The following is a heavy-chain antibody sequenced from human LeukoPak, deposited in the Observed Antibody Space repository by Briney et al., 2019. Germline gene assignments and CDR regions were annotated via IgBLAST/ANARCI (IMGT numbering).Heavy chain of an antibody. CDR3: ARSTNRVDS. D-gene: IGHD1-14*01. J-gene: IGHJ4*02. V-gene: IGHV4-61*02. CDR1: GASTRGSITSGTYY. Sequence: PSQTLSLTCTVSGASTRGSITSGTYYWNWIRQPAGKGLEWIGRMYNSGTTINYNPSLKSRVTISVDTSKNQFSLNVTSVTAADTAVYYCARSTNRVDSWGQGTLVTVSS. CDR2: MYNSGTT.